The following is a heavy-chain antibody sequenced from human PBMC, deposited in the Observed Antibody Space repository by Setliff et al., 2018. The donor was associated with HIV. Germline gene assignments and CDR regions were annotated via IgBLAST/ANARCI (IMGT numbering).Heavy chain of an antibody. CDR3: AREPDSIPYDY. D-gene: IGHD4-4*01. V-gene: IGHV4-34*01. CDR1: GGSFSAYH. J-gene: IGHJ4*02. Sequence: SETLSLTCAVYGGSFSAYHWSWIRQTPGKGLEWLGEINHSGSTAYNLALESRVSMSIDTSKNQFSLKLTSVTAADTAIYYCAREPDSIPYDYWGQGTLVTVSS. CDR2: INHSGST.